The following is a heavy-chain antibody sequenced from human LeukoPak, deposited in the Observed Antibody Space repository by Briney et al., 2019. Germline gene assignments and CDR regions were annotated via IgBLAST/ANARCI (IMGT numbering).Heavy chain of an antibody. D-gene: IGHD3-16*01. V-gene: IGHV3-53*01. J-gene: IGHJ3*02. CDR1: GSTVSSNY. CDR3: ARDSEGEYAFDI. Sequence: GGSLRLSCAASGSTVSSNYMSWVRQAPGKGLEWVSVIYSGGSTYYADSVKGRFTISRDNSKNTLYLQMNSLRAEDTAVYYCARDSEGEYAFDIWGQGTMVTVSS. CDR2: IYSGGST.